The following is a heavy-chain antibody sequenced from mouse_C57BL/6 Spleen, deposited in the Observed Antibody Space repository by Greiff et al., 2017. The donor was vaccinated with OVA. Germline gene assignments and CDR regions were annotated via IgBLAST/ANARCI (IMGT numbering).Heavy chain of an antibody. V-gene: IGHV1-69*01. D-gene: IGHD2-2*01. J-gene: IGHJ3*01. CDR1: GYTFTSYW. CDR2: LDPSDSYT. CDR3: ATGQVTTGFAY. Sequence: QVQLQQPGAELVMPGASVKLSCKASGYTFTSYWMHWVKQRPGQGLSWIGELDPSDSYTNYNPKFKGKSTLTVDKSSSTAYMQLSSLTSEDSAVYYCATGQVTTGFAYWGQGTLVTVSA.